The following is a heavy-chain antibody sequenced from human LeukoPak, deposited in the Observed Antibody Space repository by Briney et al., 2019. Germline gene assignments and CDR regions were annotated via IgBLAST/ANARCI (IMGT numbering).Heavy chain of an antibody. Sequence: GGSLRLSCAVSGFTFDDYAMHWVRQVPGKGLEWVSGINWNSDSIGYADSVKGRFTISRDNSKNTLYLQMNSLRAEDTAVYYCAKEKNYYGSGSRPPFDYWGQGTLVTVSS. CDR3: AKEKNYYGSGSRPPFDY. V-gene: IGHV3-9*01. CDR1: GFTFDDYA. CDR2: INWNSDSI. D-gene: IGHD3-10*01. J-gene: IGHJ4*02.